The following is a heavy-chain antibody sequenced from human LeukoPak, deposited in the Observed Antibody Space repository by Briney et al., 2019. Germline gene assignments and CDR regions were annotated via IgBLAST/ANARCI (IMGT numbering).Heavy chain of an antibody. CDR1: GFTVSSNY. D-gene: IGHD3-9*01. CDR3: ARDWYDILTGHYYYGMDV. CDR2: IYSGGST. Sequence: PGGSLRLSCAASGFTVSSNYVSWVRQAPGKGLEWVSVIYSGGSTYYADSVKGRFTISRDNSKNTLYLQMNSLRAEDTAVYYCARDWYDILTGHYYYGMDVWGQGTTVTVSS. V-gene: IGHV3-66*02. J-gene: IGHJ6*02.